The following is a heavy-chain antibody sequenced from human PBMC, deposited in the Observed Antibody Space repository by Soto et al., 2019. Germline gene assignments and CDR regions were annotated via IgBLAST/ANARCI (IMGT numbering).Heavy chain of an antibody. D-gene: IGHD2-2*01. J-gene: IGHJ5*02. V-gene: IGHV4-59*01. CDR2: IYYSGST. CDR1: GGSISSYY. Sequence: SETLSLTCTVSGGSISSYYWSWIRQPPGKGLEWIGYIYYSGSTNYNPSLKSRVTISVDTSKNQFSLKLSSVTAADTAVYYCARLFFSSSGTKRGWFYPSGQGSLVPVSS. CDR3: ARLFFSSSGTKRGWFYP.